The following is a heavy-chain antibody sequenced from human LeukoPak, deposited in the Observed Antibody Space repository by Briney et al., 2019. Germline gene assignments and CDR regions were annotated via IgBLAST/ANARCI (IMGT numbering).Heavy chain of an antibody. Sequence: GGSLRLSCTVTEFTFSTYAMNWVRQAPGKGPEWVSCISSDSSMIYYADSVKGRFTISRDNAKNSLYLQMSGLRDEDTAVYFCASGNYGQFDSWGQGTLVTVSS. CDR1: EFTFSTYA. CDR3: ASGNYGQFDS. CDR2: ISSDSSMI. D-gene: IGHD3-10*01. V-gene: IGHV3-48*02. J-gene: IGHJ4*02.